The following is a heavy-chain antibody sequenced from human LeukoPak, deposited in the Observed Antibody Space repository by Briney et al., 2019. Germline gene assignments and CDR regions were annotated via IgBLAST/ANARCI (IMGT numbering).Heavy chain of an antibody. Sequence: PSETLSLTCTVSVGSINSYYWSWIRQPPGEGLEWIGYIYYSGSTNYNPSLKSRVTISVDTPKTQFSLKLSSVTAADTAVYYCARVIGYCSSISCYRVYYGMDVWGQGTTVTVSS. V-gene: IGHV4-59*01. CDR1: VGSINSYY. D-gene: IGHD2-2*02. CDR2: IYYSGST. CDR3: ARVIGYCSSISCYRVYYGMDV. J-gene: IGHJ6*02.